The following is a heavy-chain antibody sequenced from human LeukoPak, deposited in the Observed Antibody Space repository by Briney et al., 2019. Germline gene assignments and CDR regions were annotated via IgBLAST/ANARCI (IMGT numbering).Heavy chain of an antibody. Sequence: PSETLSLTCTVSGGSISSYYWSWIRQPPGKGLEWIGYVFYTGSTTYNPSLKSRLTISIDTSKSQFSLKLNSVTAADTAVYYCARDLGPSRGFDYWGRGTLVTVSS. J-gene: IGHJ4*02. CDR3: ARDLGPSRGFDY. CDR1: GGSISSYY. CDR2: VFYTGST. V-gene: IGHV4-59*01. D-gene: IGHD3-10*01.